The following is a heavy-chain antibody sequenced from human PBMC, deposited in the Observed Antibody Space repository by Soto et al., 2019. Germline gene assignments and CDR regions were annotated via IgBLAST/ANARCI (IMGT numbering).Heavy chain of an antibody. J-gene: IGHJ4*02. CDR1: GGSISNNNYY. CDR2: ISYSGST. V-gene: IGHV4-39*01. D-gene: IGHD1-1*01. Sequence: QLQLQESGPGLVKPSETLSLTCTVSGGSISNNNYYWGWIRQPPGKGLEWIGSISYSGSTYYSPSLKSRVTISVDTSKNQFSLKLSSVTAADTAVFYCVHGRNWRKGTDWGQGTLVTVSS. CDR3: VHGRNWRKGTD.